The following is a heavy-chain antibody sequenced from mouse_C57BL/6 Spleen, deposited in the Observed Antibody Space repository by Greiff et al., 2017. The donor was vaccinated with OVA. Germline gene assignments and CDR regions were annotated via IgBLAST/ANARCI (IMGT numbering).Heavy chain of an antibody. V-gene: IGHV1-67*01. CDR2: ISPYYGDA. J-gene: IGHJ3*01. CDR3: GYDRLAY. Sequence: QVQLQQSGPELVRPGVSVKISCKGSGYTFTDYAMHWVKQSPAQSLEWIGVISPYYGDASYNQKFKDKATMTVDKSSSAAYMELARLTSEDSAVLYYGYDRLAYWGQGTLVTVSA. CDR1: GYTFTDYA. D-gene: IGHD2-12*01.